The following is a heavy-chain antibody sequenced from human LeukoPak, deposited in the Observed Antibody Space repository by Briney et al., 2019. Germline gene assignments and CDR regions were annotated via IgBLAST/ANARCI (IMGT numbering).Heavy chain of an antibody. CDR1: GFNFITAA. D-gene: IGHD5-24*01. Sequence: GGSLRLSCAASGFNFITAAMTWVRQAPGKGLEWVSLIGSSGGTYYADSVKGRFTISGDNSNHTLSLQMNSLRVEDTAIYYCVKDIQLSTWGLGTMVTVSS. J-gene: IGHJ3*01. V-gene: IGHV3-23*01. CDR3: VKDIQLST. CDR2: IGSSGGT.